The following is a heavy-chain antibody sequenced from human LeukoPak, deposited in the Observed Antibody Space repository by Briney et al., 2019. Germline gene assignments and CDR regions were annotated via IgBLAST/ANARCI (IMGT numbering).Heavy chain of an antibody. CDR2: INHSGST. CDR3: ARRTNHLLRRGFDP. J-gene: IGHJ5*02. D-gene: IGHD2-8*01. Sequence: NPSETLSLTCAVYGGSFSGYYWSWIRQPPGKGLEWIGEINHSGSTNYNPSLKSRVTISVDTSKNQFSLKLSSVTAADTAVYYCARRTNHLLRRGFDPWGQGTLVTVSS. CDR1: GGSFSGYY. V-gene: IGHV4-34*01.